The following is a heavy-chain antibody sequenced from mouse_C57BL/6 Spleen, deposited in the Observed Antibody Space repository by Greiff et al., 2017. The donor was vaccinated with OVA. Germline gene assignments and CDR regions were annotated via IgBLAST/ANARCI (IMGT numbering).Heavy chain of an antibody. CDR1: GYTFTSYW. Sequence: QVHVKQSGAELVKPGASVKMSCTASGYTFTSYWITWVKQRPGQGLEWIGDIYPGSGSTNYNEKFKSKATLTVDTSSSTAYMQLSSLTSEDSAVYYCARSLYGNYPWFADWGEGTLVTVSA. CDR3: ARSLYGNYPWFAD. V-gene: IGHV1-55*01. CDR2: IYPGSGST. D-gene: IGHD2-10*02. J-gene: IGHJ3*01.